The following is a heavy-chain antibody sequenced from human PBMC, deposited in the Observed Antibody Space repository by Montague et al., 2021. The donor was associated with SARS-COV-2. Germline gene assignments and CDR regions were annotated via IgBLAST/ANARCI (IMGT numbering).Heavy chain of an antibody. D-gene: IGHD3-22*01. CDR2: IGTAGDT. Sequence: SLRLSCAASGFTFSSYDMHWVRQVTGKGLEWVSAIGTAGDTYYPXSVKGRFTISRENAKNSLYLQMNSLRAGDTAVYYCARAPRGYYDSSGYYNPPYYFDYWGQGTLVTVSS. CDR1: GFTFSSYD. J-gene: IGHJ4*02. CDR3: ARAPRGYYDSSGYYNPPYYFDY. V-gene: IGHV3-13*01.